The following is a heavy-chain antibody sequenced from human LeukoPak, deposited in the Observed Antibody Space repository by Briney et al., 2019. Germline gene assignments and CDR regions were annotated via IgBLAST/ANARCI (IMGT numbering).Heavy chain of an antibody. CDR3: ARARWTSTTTTYYLDH. V-gene: IGHV1-3*01. CDR1: GYTSTSYA. Sequence: ASVKVSCKASGYTSTSYAIHWVRQAPGQRLEWMGWIDAGNSKTKYSQNFQGRVTITRDTSATTAYMDLSSLRSEDTAVYYCARARWTSTTTTYYLDHWGQGTLVTVSS. D-gene: IGHD4-17*01. CDR2: IDAGNSKT. J-gene: IGHJ4*02.